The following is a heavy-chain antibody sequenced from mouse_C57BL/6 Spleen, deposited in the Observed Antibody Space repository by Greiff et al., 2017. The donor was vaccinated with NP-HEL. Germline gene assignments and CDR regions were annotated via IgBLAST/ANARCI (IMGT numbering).Heavy chain of an antibody. V-gene: IGHV1-69*01. CDR1: GYTFTSYW. J-gene: IGHJ1*03. CDR2: IDPSDSYT. CDR3: ARGGHPSYWYCDV. Sequence: QVQLQQPGAELVMPGASVKLSCKASGYTFTSYWMHWVKQRPGQGLEWIGEIDPSDSYTNYNQKFKGKSTLTVDKSSSTAYMQLSSLTSEDSAVYYCARGGHPSYWYCDVWGTGTTVTVSS.